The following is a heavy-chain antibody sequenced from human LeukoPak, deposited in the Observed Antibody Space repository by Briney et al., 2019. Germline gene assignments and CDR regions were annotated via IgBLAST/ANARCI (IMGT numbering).Heavy chain of an antibody. CDR1: DDSITMYY. CDR2: VYYTGST. V-gene: IGHV4-59*01. CDR3: ARISSSNWYNERGAFDV. D-gene: IGHD6-13*01. J-gene: IGHJ3*01. Sequence: PSETLSLTCSVSDDSITMYYWSWVRQPPGKGLEWIGFVYYTGSTNYSPSLKSRVTISVDTSKNQFSLKLRSVTAADTAVYYCARISSSNWYNERGAFDVWGQGTMVTVSS.